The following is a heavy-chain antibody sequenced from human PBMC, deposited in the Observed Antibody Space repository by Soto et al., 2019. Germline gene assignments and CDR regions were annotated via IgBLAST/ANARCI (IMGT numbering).Heavy chain of an antibody. Sequence: SETLSLTCTVSGGSISSYYCSWIRQPPGKGLEWIGYIYYSGSTNYNPSLKSRVTISVDTSKNQFSLKLSSVTAADTAVYYCARHPGSGSYYAQYYFDYWGQGTLVTVSS. D-gene: IGHD3-10*01. CDR3: ARHPGSGSYYAQYYFDY. CDR2: IYYSGST. V-gene: IGHV4-59*08. J-gene: IGHJ4*02. CDR1: GGSISSYY.